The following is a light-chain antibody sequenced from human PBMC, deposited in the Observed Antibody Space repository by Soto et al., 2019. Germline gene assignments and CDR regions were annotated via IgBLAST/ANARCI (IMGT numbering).Light chain of an antibody. CDR1: QSVSSN. V-gene: IGKV3-15*01. CDR2: GAS. CDR3: QQYNNWPIT. Sequence: EIVMTQSPATLSVSPGERATRSCRASQSVSSNLAWYQQKPGQAPRLLIYGASTRATGIPARFSGSGSGTEFTLTISILQSEDFAVYYCQQYNNWPITFGQGTRLEIQ. J-gene: IGKJ5*01.